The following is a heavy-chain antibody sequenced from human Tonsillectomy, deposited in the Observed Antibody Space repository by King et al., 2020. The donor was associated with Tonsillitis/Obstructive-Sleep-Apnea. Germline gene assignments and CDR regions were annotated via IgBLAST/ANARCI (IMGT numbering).Heavy chain of an antibody. D-gene: IGHD3-22*01. Sequence: QLVQSGAEVKKPGASVKVSCKTYGYTFTSYYLHWVRQAPGQGLEWMGIINPSGGSTIFARKFQGRVTMTRDTSTSTVYMELSSLRSEDTAVYFCARMIDGQILFDYWGQGTLVTVSA. CDR1: GYTFTSYY. CDR2: INPSGGST. V-gene: IGHV1-46*01. J-gene: IGHJ4*02. CDR3: ARMIDGQILFDY.